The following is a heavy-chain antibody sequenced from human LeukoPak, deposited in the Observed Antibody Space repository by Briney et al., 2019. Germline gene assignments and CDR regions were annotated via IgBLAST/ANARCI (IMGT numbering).Heavy chain of an antibody. CDR1: GFTFGDYW. Sequence: GGSLRLSCAASGFTFGDYWMSWVRQAPGKGLEWVANIKPDGSEKYYVDSVKGRFTISRDNAKNSLYLQMNSLRAEDTAIYYCTRDFGSSVVVTAIVDWGQGTLVTVSS. CDR3: TRDFGSSVVVTAIVD. D-gene: IGHD2-21*02. J-gene: IGHJ4*02. V-gene: IGHV3-7*01. CDR2: IKPDGSEK.